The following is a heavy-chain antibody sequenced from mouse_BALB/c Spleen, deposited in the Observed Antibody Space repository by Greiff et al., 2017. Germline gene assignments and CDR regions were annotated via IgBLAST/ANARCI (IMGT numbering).Heavy chain of an antibody. D-gene: IGHD1-2*01. CDR1: GFSLTGYG. J-gene: IGHJ3*01. CDR3: ARDNYGAWLAY. Sequence: QVQLKESGPGLVAPSQSLSITCTVSGFSLTGYGVNWVRQPPGKGLEWLGVIWAGGSTNYNSALMSRLSISKDNSKSQVFLKMNSLQTDDTAMYYCARDNYGAWLAYWGQGTLVTVSA. V-gene: IGHV2-9*02. CDR2: IWAGGST.